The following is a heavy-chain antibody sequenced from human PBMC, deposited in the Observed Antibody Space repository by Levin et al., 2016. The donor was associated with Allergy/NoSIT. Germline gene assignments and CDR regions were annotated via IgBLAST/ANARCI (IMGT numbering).Heavy chain of an antibody. D-gene: IGHD3-22*01. Sequence: ASVKVSCKASGYTFTSYYMHWVRQAPGQGLEWMGIINPSGGSTSYAQKFQGRVTMTRDTSTSTVYMELSSLRSEDTAVYYCARDYDSSGYWSRIYYGMDVWGQGTTVTVSS. CDR1: GYTFTSYY. V-gene: IGHV1-46*01. J-gene: IGHJ6*02. CDR2: INPSGGST. CDR3: ARDYDSSGYWSRIYYGMDV.